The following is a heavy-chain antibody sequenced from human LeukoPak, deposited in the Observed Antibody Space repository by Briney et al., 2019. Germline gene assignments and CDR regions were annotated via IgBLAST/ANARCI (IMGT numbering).Heavy chain of an antibody. CDR1: GFTFSTYS. D-gene: IGHD3-10*01. CDR3: ARRGCAFDY. Sequence: GGSLRLSCGASGFTFSTYSMNWVRQAPGKGLEWVSSISSGSSYIYYADSVKGRFTISRDNAENSLYLQMNSLRAEDTALYYCARRGCAFDYWGQGTLVTVSS. CDR2: ISSGSSYI. J-gene: IGHJ4*02. V-gene: IGHV3-21*01.